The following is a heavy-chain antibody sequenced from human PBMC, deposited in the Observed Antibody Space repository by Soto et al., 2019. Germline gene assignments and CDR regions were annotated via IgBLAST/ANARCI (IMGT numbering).Heavy chain of an antibody. Sequence: QVQLRESGPGLVKPSGTLSLTCAVSGGSISSSHWWTWVRQSPGKGLEYIGEISHSGTSNSNPSIKSRVTLSVDKSKTHFSLTLTSVTAADTAVYYCARVVLTITRGAFDAWGQGTLVIVSS. CDR3: ARVVLTITRGAFDA. CDR2: ISHSGTS. D-gene: IGHD3-9*01. CDR1: GGSISSSHW. V-gene: IGHV4-4*02. J-gene: IGHJ3*01.